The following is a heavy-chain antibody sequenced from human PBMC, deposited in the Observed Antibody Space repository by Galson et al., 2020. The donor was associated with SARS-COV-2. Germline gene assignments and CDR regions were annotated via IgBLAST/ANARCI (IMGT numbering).Heavy chain of an antibody. CDR1: GFTFSSYW. CDR2: INSDGSST. CDR3: TREPYSSSWSDVDV. D-gene: IGHD6-13*01. J-gene: IGHJ6*04. Sequence: LSLTCAASGFTFSSYWMHWVRQAPGKGLVWVSRINSDGSSTKYADSVKGRFTISRDNPKNTLFLEMNSLRAEDTAVYYCTREPYSSSWSDVDVWGKGTTVTVSS. V-gene: IGHV3-74*01.